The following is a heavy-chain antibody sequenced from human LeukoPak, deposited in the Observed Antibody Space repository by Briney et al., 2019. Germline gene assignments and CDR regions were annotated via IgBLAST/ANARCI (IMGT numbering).Heavy chain of an antibody. D-gene: IGHD6-13*01. V-gene: IGHV3-7*01. CDR1: GFTFSSYL. Sequence: GGSLRLSCAASGFTFSSYLMSWVRQAPGKGLEWVANINLDGSEKYSVDSVKGRFTISRDNAKNSLYLQMNSLRVEDTAVYYCASEGSTWYFGYWGQGTLVTVSS. CDR2: INLDGSEK. CDR3: ASEGSTWYFGY. J-gene: IGHJ4*02.